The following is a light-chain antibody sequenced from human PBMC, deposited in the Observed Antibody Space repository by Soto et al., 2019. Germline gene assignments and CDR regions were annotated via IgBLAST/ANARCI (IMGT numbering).Light chain of an antibody. CDR2: DTS. Sequence: EIVLTQTPATRSLSPGERATLSCRASQSVSSYLAWYQQKPGQAPRLLIYDTSNRATGIPARFSGSGSGTDFTLTISSLEPEDFAVYYCQQRNTWPKTFGGGTKVEIK. J-gene: IGKJ4*01. CDR1: QSVSSY. V-gene: IGKV3-11*01. CDR3: QQRNTWPKT.